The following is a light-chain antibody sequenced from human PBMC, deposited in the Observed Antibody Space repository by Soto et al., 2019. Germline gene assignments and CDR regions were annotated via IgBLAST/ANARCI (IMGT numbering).Light chain of an antibody. CDR1: RGISTW. J-gene: IGKJ1*01. Sequence: DIRMTQSPSTLSTSVGYRITITCRASRGISTWLSWYQKKPGKAPKLLIYHASTLESGVPSRLRGSGYGTELTITISSMKTDDFETYYCQHYNSYSEAFGQGTKVDIK. CDR3: QHYNSYSEA. CDR2: HAS. V-gene: IGKV1-5*01.